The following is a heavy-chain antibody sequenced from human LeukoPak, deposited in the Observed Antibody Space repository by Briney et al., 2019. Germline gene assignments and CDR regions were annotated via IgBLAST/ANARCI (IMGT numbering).Heavy chain of an antibody. CDR3: AKESTRYSSPY. CDR2: ISSSGSTI. D-gene: IGHD6-13*01. Sequence: GGSLRLSCAASGFTFSDYYMSWIRQAPGKGLEWVSYISSSGSTIYYADSVKGRFTISRDNSKNTLYLQMNSLRAEDTAVYYCAKESTRYSSPYWGQGTLVTVAS. J-gene: IGHJ4*02. V-gene: IGHV3-11*01. CDR1: GFTFSDYY.